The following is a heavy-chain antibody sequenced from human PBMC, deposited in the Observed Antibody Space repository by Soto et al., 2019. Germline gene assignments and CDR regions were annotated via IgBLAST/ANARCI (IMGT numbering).Heavy chain of an antibody. CDR3: ARAYLFEGLVIHPFDY. CDR1: GVSISSYY. Sequence: SETLSLTCTVSGVSISSYYWSWIRQPPGKGLEWIGSIFYTENTDYNPSLKSRVTISIDTSKKQFSLNLRSVAAADTAIYYCARAYLFEGLVIHPFDYWGQGTLVTVSS. J-gene: IGHJ4*02. CDR2: IFYTENT. D-gene: IGHD3-9*01. V-gene: IGHV4-59*01.